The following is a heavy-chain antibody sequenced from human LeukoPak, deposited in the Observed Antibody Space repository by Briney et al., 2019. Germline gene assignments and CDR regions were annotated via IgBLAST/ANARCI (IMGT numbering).Heavy chain of an antibody. CDR2: ISSGGET. Sequence: GGTLRLSCAFSVVSVSINFMIWVRHAPGKGLEWGSLISSGGETSYADSVKGRFSISRDNSKNTLYLQMNSLRVEDTAVYYCTRDPPAVAINTYAWGQGTLVTVSS. CDR1: VVSVSINF. J-gene: IGHJ5*02. D-gene: IGHD6-13*01. CDR3: TRDPPAVAINTYA. V-gene: IGHV3-66*01.